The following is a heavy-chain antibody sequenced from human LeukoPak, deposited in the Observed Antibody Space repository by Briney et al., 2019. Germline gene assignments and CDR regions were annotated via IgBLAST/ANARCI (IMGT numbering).Heavy chain of an antibody. CDR1: GFIFSSYG. V-gene: IGHV3-30*03. D-gene: IGHD3-10*01. Sequence: GGSLRLSCAASGFIFSSYGMYWVRQAPGKGLEWVAVISYDGINKYYADSVKGRFSISRDNSKNTLYLQMNSLRAEDTAVYYCARDTGKNQGWFDPWGQGTLVTVSS. CDR3: ARDTGKNQGWFDP. CDR2: ISYDGINK. J-gene: IGHJ5*02.